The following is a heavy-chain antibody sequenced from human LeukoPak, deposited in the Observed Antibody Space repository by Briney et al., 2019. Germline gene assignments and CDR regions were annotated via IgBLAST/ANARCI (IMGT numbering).Heavy chain of an antibody. J-gene: IGHJ4*02. V-gene: IGHV4-61*02. CDR3: ARTSPEYYFDY. CDR2: IYTSGST. CDR1: GGSISSGSYY. Sequence: PSQTLSLICTVSGGSISSGSYYWSWIRQPAGKGLEWIGRIYTSGSTNYNPSLKSRVTISVDTSKNQFSLKLSSVTAADTAVYYCARTSPEYYFDYWGQGTLVTVSS.